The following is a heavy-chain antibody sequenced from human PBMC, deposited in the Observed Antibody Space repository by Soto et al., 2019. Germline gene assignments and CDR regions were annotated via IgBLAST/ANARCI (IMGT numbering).Heavy chain of an antibody. V-gene: IGHV3-23*01. J-gene: IGHJ4*02. CDR1: GFTFRNFV. Sequence: EVQLLESGGGIVQPGGSLRVSCVASGFTFRNFVMSWVRQAPGKGLEWVSAIRGTGGETFYADSVKGRFTISRDNSKNTLYLQWNSLRDEDTALYFCAQDRGWGVVSPSHDYWGQGTLVTVSS. CDR3: AQDRGWGVVSPSHDY. CDR2: IRGTGGET. D-gene: IGHD2-21*01.